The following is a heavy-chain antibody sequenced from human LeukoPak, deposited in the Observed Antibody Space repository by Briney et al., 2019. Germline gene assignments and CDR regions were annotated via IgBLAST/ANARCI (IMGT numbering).Heavy chain of an antibody. Sequence: SVKVSCKASGGTFSSYAISWVRQAPGQGLEWMGGIIPIFGTANYAQKFQGRVTITADESTSTAYMELSSLRSEDTAVYYCARDERYYYGSGRPFDYWGQGTLSPSPQ. D-gene: IGHD3-10*01. CDR1: GGTFSSYA. CDR3: ARDERYYYGSGRPFDY. CDR2: IIPIFGTA. J-gene: IGHJ4*02. V-gene: IGHV1-69*01.